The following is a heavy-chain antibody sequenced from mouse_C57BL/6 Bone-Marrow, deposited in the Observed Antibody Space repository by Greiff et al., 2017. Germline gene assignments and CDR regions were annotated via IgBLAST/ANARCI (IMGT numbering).Heavy chain of an antibody. D-gene: IGHD1-2*01. CDR2: IDPEDGET. Sequence: VNVKQSGAELVKPGASVKLSCTASGYNIKGYDMRWVKQRTEQGLEWIGRIDPEDGETKYDQKFQGKATITADTSSSTAYLQLSSLASEDAAVYYCARSDYYGETWFAYWGQGTPLTVSA. V-gene: IGHV14-2*01. CDR1: GYNIKGYD. J-gene: IGHJ2*01. CDR3: ARSDYYGETWFAY.